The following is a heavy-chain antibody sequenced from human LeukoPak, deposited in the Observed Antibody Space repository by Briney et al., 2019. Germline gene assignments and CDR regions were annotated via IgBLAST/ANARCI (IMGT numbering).Heavy chain of an antibody. CDR1: GYTLTELS. V-gene: IGHV1-24*01. J-gene: IGHJ4*02. Sequence: ASVKVSCKVSGYTLTELSMHWVRQAPGKGLEWMGGFDPEDGETIYAQKFQGRVTMTEDTSTDTAYMELSSLRSEDTAVYYCATLRGYYDSSGYLPFDCWGQGTLVTVSS. D-gene: IGHD3-22*01. CDR3: ATLRGYYDSSGYLPFDC. CDR2: FDPEDGET.